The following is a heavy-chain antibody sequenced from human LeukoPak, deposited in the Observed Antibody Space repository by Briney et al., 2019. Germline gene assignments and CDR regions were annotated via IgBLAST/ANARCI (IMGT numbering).Heavy chain of an antibody. CDR1: GFTFSSYS. D-gene: IGHD6-13*01. CDR3: ARRVYSSSSFDY. J-gene: IGHJ4*02. CDR2: ISSSSSYI. V-gene: IGHV3-21*01. Sequence: KSRGSLRLSCAASGFTFSSYSMNWVRQAPGKGLEWVSSISSSSSYIYYADPVKGRFTISRDNAKNSLYLQMNSLRAEDTAVYYCARRVYSSSSFDYWGQGTLVTVSS.